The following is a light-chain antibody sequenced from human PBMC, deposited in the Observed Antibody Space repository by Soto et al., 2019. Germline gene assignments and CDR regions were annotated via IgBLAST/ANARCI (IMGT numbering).Light chain of an antibody. CDR1: QGISRY. V-gene: IGKV1-9*01. CDR2: AAS. Sequence: DIQLTQSPSFLPASVGDRVTITCRASQGISRYLSWYQQKPGKAPKILIYAASTLQTGVPSRFSGSGSGTDFTLTISSLQPEDFATYYFQQPYSCPLTFGGGTEVEIK. J-gene: IGKJ4*01. CDR3: QQPYSCPLT.